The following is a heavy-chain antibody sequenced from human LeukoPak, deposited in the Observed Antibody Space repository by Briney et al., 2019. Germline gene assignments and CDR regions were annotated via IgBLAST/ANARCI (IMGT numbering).Heavy chain of an antibody. V-gene: IGHV4-59*12. Sequence: PSETLSLTCPVSGVSMSSYFWSWIRQPPGKGLEWIGYIYHSGSSHYNPSLKSRVTISVDTSKTQFSLKLSSVTAADTAVYYCARVKEAAIDYWGQGTLVTVSS. D-gene: IGHD6-25*01. CDR2: IYHSGSS. J-gene: IGHJ4*02. CDR3: ARVKEAAIDY. CDR1: GVSMSSYF.